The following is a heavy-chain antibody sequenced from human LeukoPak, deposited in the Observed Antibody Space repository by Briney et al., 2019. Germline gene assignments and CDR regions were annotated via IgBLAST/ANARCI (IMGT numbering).Heavy chain of an antibody. Sequence: PGGSLRLSCAASGFTFSSYAMSWVRQAPGKGLEWVSAISGSGGSTYYADSVKGRFTISRDNSKNTLYLQMNSLRAEDTAVYYCARDRYYYDSSGYDPYFDYWGQGTLVTVSS. CDR2: ISGSGGST. CDR3: ARDRYYYDSSGYDPYFDY. CDR1: GFTFSSYA. V-gene: IGHV3-23*01. J-gene: IGHJ4*02. D-gene: IGHD3-22*01.